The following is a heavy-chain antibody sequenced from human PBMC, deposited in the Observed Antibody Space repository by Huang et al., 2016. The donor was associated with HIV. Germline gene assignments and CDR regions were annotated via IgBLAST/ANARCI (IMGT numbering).Heavy chain of an antibody. D-gene: IGHD3-22*01. V-gene: IGHV4-34*02. CDR3: ARRGYYYDGSGFPGFDP. CDR2: INDTGNT. J-gene: IGHJ5*02. Sequence: QVQLQLWGAGLLKPSETLSLTCAVYGGSFNGSYWSWIRQPPGKGLEWIGEINDTGNTNSDPSLRGRVTMSVNTSKKQFSLQVKAVTVADTAIYYCARRGYYYDGSGFPGFDPWGRGALATVSS. CDR1: GGSFNGSY.